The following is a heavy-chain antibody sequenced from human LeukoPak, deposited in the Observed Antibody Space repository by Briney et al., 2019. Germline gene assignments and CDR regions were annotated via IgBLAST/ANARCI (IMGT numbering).Heavy chain of an antibody. CDR1: GYTFTSYY. D-gene: IGHD6-19*01. Sequence: ASVKVSCKASGYTFTSYYIHWVRQAPGQGLGWVGWINPHSGDTNYAQNFQGRVTMTRDTSISTAYLELSRLRSDDTAVYYCARVLYSSGWYDGDYWGQGTLVTVSS. CDR3: ARVLYSSGWYDGDY. CDR2: INPHSGDT. J-gene: IGHJ4*02. V-gene: IGHV1-2*02.